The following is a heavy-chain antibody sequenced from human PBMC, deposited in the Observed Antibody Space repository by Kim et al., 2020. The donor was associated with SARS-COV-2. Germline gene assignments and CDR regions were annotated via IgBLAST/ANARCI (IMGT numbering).Heavy chain of an antibody. J-gene: IGHJ4*02. CDR3: ARGLVWGSYRNDY. Sequence: GGSLRLSCAASGFTVSSNYMSWVRQAPGKGLEWVSVIYSGGSTYYADSVKGRFTISRDNSKNTLYLQMNSLRAEDTAVYYCARGLVWGSYRNDYWGQGTLVTVSS. CDR1: GFTVSSNY. CDR2: IYSGGST. V-gene: IGHV3-66*01. D-gene: IGHD3-16*02.